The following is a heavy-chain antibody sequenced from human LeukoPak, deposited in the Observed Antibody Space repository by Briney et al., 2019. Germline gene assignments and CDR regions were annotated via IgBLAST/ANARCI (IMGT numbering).Heavy chain of an antibody. D-gene: IGHD6-13*01. J-gene: IGHJ3*02. CDR2: IYHSGST. CDR1: DDSISSGGYS. CDR3: ARDGIAAGGYAFDI. Sequence: SETLSLTCTVSDDSISSGGYSWSWIRQPPGKGLEWIGYIYHSGSTYYNPSLKSRVTISVDRSKNQFSLKLSSVTAADTAVYYCARDGIAAGGYAFDIWGQGTMVTVSS. V-gene: IGHV4-30-2*01.